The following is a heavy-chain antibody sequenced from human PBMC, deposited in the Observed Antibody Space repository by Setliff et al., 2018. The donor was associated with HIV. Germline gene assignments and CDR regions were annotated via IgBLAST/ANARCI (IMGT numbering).Heavy chain of an antibody. CDR1: GGTFSSFG. V-gene: IGHV1-69*13. D-gene: IGHD1-26*01. Sequence: ASVKVSCKASGGTFSSFGNNWIRQAPGQGLEWMGGIIPVFGKEEYAQRFQGRVKITADESTSTAYMEMSSLRSEDMAVYYCARRTSPPSGLYSAYYMDVWGRGTTVTVSS. CDR3: ARRTSPPSGLYSAYYMDV. CDR2: IIPVFGKE. J-gene: IGHJ6*03.